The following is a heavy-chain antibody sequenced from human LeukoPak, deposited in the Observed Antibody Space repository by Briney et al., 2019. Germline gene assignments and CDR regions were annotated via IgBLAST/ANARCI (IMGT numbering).Heavy chain of an antibody. V-gene: IGHV1-18*01. CDR3: ARDLGYYCSGGSCYPYYYSGMDV. D-gene: IGHD2-15*01. CDR1: GYIFTTYG. Sequence: ASVTVSCKASGYIFTTYGISWVRQAPGQGLEWMGWISAYNGNTNYAQKLQGRVTMTTDTSTDTAYMEPRSLRSDDTAVYYCARDLGYYCSGGSCYPYYYSGMDVWGQGTTVTVSS. CDR2: ISAYNGNT. J-gene: IGHJ6*02.